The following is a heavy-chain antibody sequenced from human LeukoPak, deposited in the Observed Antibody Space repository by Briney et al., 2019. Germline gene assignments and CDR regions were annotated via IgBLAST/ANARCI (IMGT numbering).Heavy chain of an antibody. CDR2: IYYIRNT. J-gene: IGHJ4*02. Sequence: PSETLSLTCTVSGGSVGSAGYYWSWIRQPPGGGLEWIGYIYYIRNTNYNPSLKSRVTMSLDPSKNQFSLKLNSVTAADTAVYYSARTQSQSGIYRHYFGYWGQGTLVTVSS. V-gene: IGHV4-61*08. D-gene: IGHD1-26*01. CDR1: GGSVGSAGYY. CDR3: ARTQSQSGIYRHYFGY.